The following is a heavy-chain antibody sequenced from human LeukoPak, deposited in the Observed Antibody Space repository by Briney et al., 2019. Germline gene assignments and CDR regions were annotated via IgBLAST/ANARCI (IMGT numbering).Heavy chain of an antibody. CDR3: ARVVVIWFGGSEIRYYYYMDV. D-gene: IGHD3-10*01. CDR2: IYTSGST. CDR1: GGSISSYY. V-gene: IGHV4-4*07. Sequence: PSETLSLTCTVSGGSISSYYWSWIRQPAGKGLEWIGRIYTSGSTNYNPSLKSRVTISVDTSKNQFSLKLSSVTAADTAVYYCARVVVIWFGGSEIRYYYYMDVWGKGTTVTVSS. J-gene: IGHJ6*03.